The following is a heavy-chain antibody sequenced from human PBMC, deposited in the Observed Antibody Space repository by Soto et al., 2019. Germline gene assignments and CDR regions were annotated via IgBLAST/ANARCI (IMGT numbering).Heavy chain of an antibody. V-gene: IGHV4-59*01. CDR2: IYYSGST. J-gene: IGHJ5*02. CDR1: GGPIRRYY. Sequence: SETLSLTCTVSGGPIRRYYSNWIRQPPGKGLEWIGYIYYSGSTNYNPSLKSRVTISVDTSKNQFSLKLSSVTAADTAVYYCARDPGSGSYYGWFDPWGQGTLVTVS. D-gene: IGHD3-10*01. CDR3: ARDPGSGSYYGWFDP.